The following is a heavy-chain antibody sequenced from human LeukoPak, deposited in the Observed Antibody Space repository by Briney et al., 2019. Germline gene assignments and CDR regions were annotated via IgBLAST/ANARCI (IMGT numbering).Heavy chain of an antibody. J-gene: IGHJ4*02. CDR3: ARDLFAELLSGGESYYFDY. CDR2: ISSSSSYI. V-gene: IGHV3-21*01. Sequence: PGGSLRLSCAASGFTFSSYSMNWVRQAPGKGLEWVSSISSSSSYIYYADSVKGRFTISRDNAKNSLHLQMNSLRAEDTAVYYCARDLFAELLSGGESYYFDYWGQGTLVTVSS. CDR1: GFTFSSYS. D-gene: IGHD1-26*01.